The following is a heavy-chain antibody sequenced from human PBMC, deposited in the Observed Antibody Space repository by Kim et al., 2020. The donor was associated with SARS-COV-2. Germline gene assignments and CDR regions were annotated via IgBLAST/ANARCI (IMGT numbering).Heavy chain of an antibody. V-gene: IGHV6-1*01. J-gene: IGHJ5*01. CDR3: ARSSGLGFDS. Sequence: DYAMFVKGRITINPDTSKSQFSLQLNSVTPEDMAVYYCARSSGLGFDSWGQGTLVTVSS. D-gene: IGHD3-10*01.